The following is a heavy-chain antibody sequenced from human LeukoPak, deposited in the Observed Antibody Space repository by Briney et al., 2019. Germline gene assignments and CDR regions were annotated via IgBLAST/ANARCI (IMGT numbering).Heavy chain of an antibody. J-gene: IGHJ4*02. CDR3: ARGTLGGWLQLHY. CDR1: GYTFTGYY. Sequence: ASVKVSCKASGYTFTGYYMHWVRQAPGQGLEWMGRINPNIGGTNYAQTLQGTVTITRDTSLSTAYMELSRLRSDDTAVYYRARGTLGGWLQLHYWGQGTRVSVSS. V-gene: IGHV1-2*06. CDR2: INPNIGGT. D-gene: IGHD5-24*01.